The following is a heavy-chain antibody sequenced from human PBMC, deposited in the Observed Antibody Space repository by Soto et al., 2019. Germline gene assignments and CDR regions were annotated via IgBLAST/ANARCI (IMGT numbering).Heavy chain of an antibody. V-gene: IGHV3-23*01. CDR3: TRERSYKMDV. D-gene: IGHD1-1*01. CDR2: IRGSGGTL. Sequence: GGSLRLSCAASGFTFSSYAMSWVRQAPGKGLEWVSGIRGSGGTLDYADSVKGRFTISRDNAKDTLYLQMTSLRAEDSAVYYCTRERSYKMDVWGQGTTVTVSS. CDR1: GFTFSSYA. J-gene: IGHJ6*02.